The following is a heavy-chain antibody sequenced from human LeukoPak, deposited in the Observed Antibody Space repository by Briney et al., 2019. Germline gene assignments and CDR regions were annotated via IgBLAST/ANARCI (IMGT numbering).Heavy chain of an antibody. CDR3: ARGQDCSSTSCYLDY. CDR1: GFTFSSYA. V-gene: IGHV3-23*01. J-gene: IGHJ4*02. D-gene: IGHD2-2*01. Sequence: GGSLRLSCAPSGFTFSSYAMSWVRQAPGKGLEWVSAISGSGGSTYYADSVKGRFTISRDNSKNTLYLQMNSLRAEDTAVYYCARGQDCSSTSCYLDYLGQGTLVTVSS. CDR2: ISGSGGST.